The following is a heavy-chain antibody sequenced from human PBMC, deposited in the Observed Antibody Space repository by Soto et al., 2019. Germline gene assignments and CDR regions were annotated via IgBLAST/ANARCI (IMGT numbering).Heavy chain of an antibody. CDR2: ISYDGSNK. CDR1: GFTFSSYA. Sequence: GGSLRLSCAASGFTFSSYAMHWVRQAPGKGLEWVAVISYDGSNKYYADSVKGGFTISRDNSKNTLYLQMNSLRAEDTAVYYCARDWDLGSGSYYKGHYYGMDVWGQGTTVTVSS. CDR3: ARDWDLGSGSYYKGHYYGMDV. J-gene: IGHJ6*02. D-gene: IGHD3-10*01. V-gene: IGHV3-30-3*01.